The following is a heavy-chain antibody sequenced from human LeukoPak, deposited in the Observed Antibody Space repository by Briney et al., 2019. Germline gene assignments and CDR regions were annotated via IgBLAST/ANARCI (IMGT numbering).Heavy chain of an antibody. CDR3: ARGLTRYYYDSSGYSF. V-gene: IGHV4-34*01. CDR2: INHSGST. D-gene: IGHD3-22*01. J-gene: IGHJ4*02. Sequence: SETLSLTCAVYGGSFSGYYWSWIRQPPGKGLEWIREINHSGSTNYNPSLKSRVTISVDTSKNQFSLKLSSVTAADTAVYYCARGLTRYYYDSSGYSFWGQGTLVTVSS. CDR1: GGSFSGYY.